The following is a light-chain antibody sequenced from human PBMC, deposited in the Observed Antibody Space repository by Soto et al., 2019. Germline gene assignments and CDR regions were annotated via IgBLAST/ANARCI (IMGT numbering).Light chain of an antibody. CDR3: SSLTSSSTRGV. V-gene: IGLV2-14*01. Sequence: QSALTQPASVSGSPGQSITISCTGSSSDVGGYNYVSWYQHHPGKAPKLIIFEVTNRPSGVSNRFSGSKSGNTASLTISGLQAEGEADYYCSSLTSSSTRGVFGTGTKLTVL. CDR1: SSDVGGYNY. J-gene: IGLJ1*01. CDR2: EVT.